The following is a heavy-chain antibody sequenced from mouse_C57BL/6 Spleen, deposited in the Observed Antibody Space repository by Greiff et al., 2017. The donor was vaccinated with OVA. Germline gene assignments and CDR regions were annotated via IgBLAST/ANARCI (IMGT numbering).Heavy chain of an antibody. CDR1: GYTFTDYN. Sequence: VQLQQSGPELVKPGASVKLSCKASGYTFTDYNMHWVKQSHGKSLEWIGYINPNNGGTSYNQKFKGKATLTVNKSSSTAYMELRSLTSEYSSVYYCARAIYYCNYDYWGQGTTLTVSS. J-gene: IGHJ2*01. CDR3: ARAIYYCNYDY. V-gene: IGHV1-22*01. D-gene: IGHD2-1*01. CDR2: INPNNGGT.